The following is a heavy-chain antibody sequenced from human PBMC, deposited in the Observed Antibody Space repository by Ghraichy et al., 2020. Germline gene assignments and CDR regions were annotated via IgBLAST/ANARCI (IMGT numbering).Heavy chain of an antibody. CDR2: INHSGST. CDR3: ARLCSGGSCYPTPRWLARSHFDY. J-gene: IGHJ4*02. V-gene: IGHV4-34*01. Sequence: SETLSLTCAVYGGSFSGYYWSCIRQPPGKGLEWIGEINHSGSTNYNPSLKSRVTISVDTSKNQFSLKLSSVTAADTAVYYFARLCSGGSCYPTPRWLARSHFDYWGQGTLITVSS. D-gene: IGHD2-15*01. CDR1: GGSFSGYY.